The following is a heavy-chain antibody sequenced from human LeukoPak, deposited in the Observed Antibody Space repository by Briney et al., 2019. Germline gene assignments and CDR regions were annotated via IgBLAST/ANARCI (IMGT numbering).Heavy chain of an antibody. CDR1: GFNVNSNY. Sequence: PGGSLRLSCAASGFNVNSNYMSWVRQAPGKGLDWVSVIYSGGTTYYADSVKGRFTISRDNSKNTLYLQMNSLRAEDTAIYYCARGLHRIAVAGTGSFPFDYWGQGTLVTVSS. CDR2: IYSGGTT. V-gene: IGHV3-66*02. D-gene: IGHD6-19*01. J-gene: IGHJ4*02. CDR3: ARGLHRIAVAGTGSFPFDY.